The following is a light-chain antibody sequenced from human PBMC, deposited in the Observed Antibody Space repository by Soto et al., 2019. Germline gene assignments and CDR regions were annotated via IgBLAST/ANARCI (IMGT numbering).Light chain of an antibody. J-gene: IGLJ3*02. CDR2: EVT. Sequence: QSVLTQPASVSGFPGQSITISCTGSNSDIRSNKYVSWYQQHPGRAPQLVIYEVTNRPSDVPFRFSGSKSGNTASLTISGLQAEDEADYYCSSYTPTTWVFGAGTKLTVL. V-gene: IGLV2-14*01. CDR3: SSYTPTTWV. CDR1: NSDIRSNKY.